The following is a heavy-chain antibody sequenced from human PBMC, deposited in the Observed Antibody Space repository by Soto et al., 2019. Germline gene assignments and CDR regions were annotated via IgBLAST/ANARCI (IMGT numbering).Heavy chain of an antibody. CDR1: GYTFTSYG. D-gene: IGHD6-19*01. V-gene: IGHV1-18*01. J-gene: IGHJ6*02. CDR2: ISAYNGNT. CDR3: ARDLAWQWLISYYGMDV. Sequence: ASVKVSCKASGYTFTSYGISWVRQAPGQGLEWMGWISAYNGNTNYAQKLQGRVTMTTDTSTSTAYMELRSLRSDDTAVYYCARDLAWQWLISYYGMDVWGQGTTVTGSS.